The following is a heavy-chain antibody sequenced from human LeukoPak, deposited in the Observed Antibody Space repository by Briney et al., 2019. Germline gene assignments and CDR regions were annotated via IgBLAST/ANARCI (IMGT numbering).Heavy chain of an antibody. CDR3: ARGASGGTGDWFDF. V-gene: IGHV1-46*01. CDR2: INPSGGST. J-gene: IGHJ5*01. CDR1: GYIFTTYS. D-gene: IGHD3-10*01. Sequence: ASVKVSCKASGYIFTTYSMHWVRQAPGQGLEWMGVINPSGGSTSYAQRFQGRLTVSRDTSTSTVYMELSSLTSEDTAAYYCARGASGGTGDWFDFWGQGTLVTVSS.